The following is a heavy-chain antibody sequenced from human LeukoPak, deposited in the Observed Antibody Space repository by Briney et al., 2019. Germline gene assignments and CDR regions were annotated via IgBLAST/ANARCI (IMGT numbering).Heavy chain of an antibody. CDR1: TFTFNTYG. Sequence: GGSPRLSCVASTFTFNTYGMLWVRQAPGKGLEWVATISSDGRNEHYADSVLGRFTISRDNSKNTLYLRMDNLRAEDTAVYYCSKDGTPKFDYWGQETLVTVSS. D-gene: IGHD1-26*01. CDR3: SKDGTPKFDY. J-gene: IGHJ4*02. V-gene: IGHV3-30*18. CDR2: ISSDGRNE.